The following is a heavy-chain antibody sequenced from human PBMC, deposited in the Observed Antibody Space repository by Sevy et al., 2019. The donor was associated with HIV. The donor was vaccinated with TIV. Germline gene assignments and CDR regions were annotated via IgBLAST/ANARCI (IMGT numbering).Heavy chain of an antibody. Sequence: GGSLRLSCAASGFTLSDAWMSWVRQAPGKGLEWVGRIKSKTDGGPTDYAAPVKGRFTISRDESKNTLYLQMNSLKTEEPAVYYCTTDAHDFTNYPSPYYFDQWGQGTLVTVSS. D-gene: IGHD4-4*01. J-gene: IGHJ4*02. CDR3: TTDAHDFTNYPSPYYFDQ. V-gene: IGHV3-15*01. CDR2: IKSKTDGGPT. CDR1: GFTLSDAW.